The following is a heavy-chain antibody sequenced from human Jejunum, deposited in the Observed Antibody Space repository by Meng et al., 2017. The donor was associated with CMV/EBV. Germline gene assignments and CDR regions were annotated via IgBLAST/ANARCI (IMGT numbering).Heavy chain of an antibody. CDR2: IDPTTGSA. J-gene: IGHJ5*02. V-gene: IGHV1-46*01. Sequence: GYTLSDYYLHWVRQAPGQGLEWMGVIDPTTGSATYAETFQGRVTMTRDTSTSTVYMELSSLRSEDRAVYYCARAVVVRGSYTYDPWGQGTLVTVSS. CDR3: ARAVVVRGSYTYDP. D-gene: IGHD3-16*01. CDR1: GYTLSDYY.